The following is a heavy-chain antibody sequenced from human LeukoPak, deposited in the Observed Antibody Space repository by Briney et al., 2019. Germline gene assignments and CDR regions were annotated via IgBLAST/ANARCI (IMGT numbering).Heavy chain of an antibody. CDR3: ARRAGAYSHPYDY. CDR1: GFSFSSYW. CDR2: IRQDESER. V-gene: IGHV3-7*01. Sequence: GGSLRLSCEGSGFSFSSYWMTWVRQLPGKGPEWVANIRQDESERYFADSVKGRFTISRDNAKKSVYLHMSSLRAEDTALYYCARRAGAYSHPYDYWGQGTLVTVSS. D-gene: IGHD4/OR15-4a*01. J-gene: IGHJ4*02.